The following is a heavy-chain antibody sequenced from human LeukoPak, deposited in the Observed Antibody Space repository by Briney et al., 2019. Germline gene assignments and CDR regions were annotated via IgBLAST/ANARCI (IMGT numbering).Heavy chain of an antibody. CDR2: VSSSGIST. V-gene: IGHV3-23*01. CDR3: ARACGGGSCYLAAFDL. J-gene: IGHJ3*01. D-gene: IGHD2-15*01. Sequence: PGGSLRLSCAASGFTFTTYATSWVRQAPGKGLEWVSAVSSSGISTYYADSVKGRFTISRDNSKTTLYLQINSLSAEDTAVYYCARACGGGSCYLAAFDLWGQGTVVTVSS. CDR1: GFTFTTYA.